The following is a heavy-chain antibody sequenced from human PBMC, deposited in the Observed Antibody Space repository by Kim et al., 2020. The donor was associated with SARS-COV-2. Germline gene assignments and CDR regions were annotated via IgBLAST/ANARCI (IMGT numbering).Heavy chain of an antibody. D-gene: IGHD2-2*01. CDR2: IYYSGST. Sequence: SETLSLTCTVSGGSISSYYWSWIRQPPGKGLEWIGYIYYSGSTNYNPSLKSRVTISVDTSKNQFSLKLSSVTAADTAVYYCARAGVVPAAGGWFDPWGQGTLVTVSS. V-gene: IGHV4-59*01. CDR3: ARAGVVPAAGGWFDP. CDR1: GGSISSYY. J-gene: IGHJ5*02.